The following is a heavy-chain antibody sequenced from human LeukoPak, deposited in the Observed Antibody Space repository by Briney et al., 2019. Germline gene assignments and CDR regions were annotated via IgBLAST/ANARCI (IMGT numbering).Heavy chain of an antibody. J-gene: IGHJ5*02. V-gene: IGHV4-38-2*01. CDR1: GYSISSGYY. Sequence: SETLSLTCAVSGYSISSGYYWGWIRQPPGKGLEWIGSIYYSGSTYYNPSLKSRVTISVDTSKNQFSLKLSSVTAADTAVYYCARHPYQLLWLSWFDPWGQGTLVTVSS. CDR3: ARHPYQLLWLSWFDP. CDR2: IYYSGST. D-gene: IGHD2-2*01.